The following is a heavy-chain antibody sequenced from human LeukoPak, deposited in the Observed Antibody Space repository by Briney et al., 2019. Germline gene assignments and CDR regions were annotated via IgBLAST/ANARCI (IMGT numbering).Heavy chain of an antibody. CDR2: IKQDGSEK. CDR3: ARDMEDWELLALDY. V-gene: IGHV3-7*01. Sequence: GGSLRLSCAASGFTFSSYWMSWVRQAPGKGLEWVANIKQDGSEKYYVDSVKGRFTISRDNAKNSLYLQMNSLRAEDTAVYYCARDMEDWELLALDYWGQGTLVTVSS. J-gene: IGHJ4*02. CDR1: GFTFSSYW. D-gene: IGHD1-26*01.